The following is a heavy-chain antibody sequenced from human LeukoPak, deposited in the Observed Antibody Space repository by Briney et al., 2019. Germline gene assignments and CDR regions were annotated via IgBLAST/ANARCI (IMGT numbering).Heavy chain of an antibody. J-gene: IGHJ4*02. V-gene: IGHV6-1*01. D-gene: IGHD3-10*01. CDR1: GDSVSSNDAA. CDR3: ARGLTIVRGVIGILDY. CDR2: TYYRSKWYY. Sequence: SQTLSLTCAIPGDSVSSNDAAWNWIRQSPSRGLEWLGRTYYRSKWYYDYAVSVKSRMTINPDTSKNQFSLQLNSVTPEDTAVYYCARGLTIVRGVIGILDYWGQGTLVTVSS.